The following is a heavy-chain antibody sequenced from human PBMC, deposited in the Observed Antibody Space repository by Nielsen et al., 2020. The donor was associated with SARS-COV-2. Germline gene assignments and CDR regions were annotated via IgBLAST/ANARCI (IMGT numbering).Heavy chain of an antibody. V-gene: IGHV1-8*01. Sequence: WVRQAPGQGLEWMGWMNPNSGNTGYAQKFQGRVTMTRNTSISTAYMELSRLRSDDTAVYYCARDLQGDTVTKVFKDEYYFYYMDVWGKGTTVTVSS. CDR2: MNPNSGNT. J-gene: IGHJ6*03. D-gene: IGHD4-11*01. CDR3: ARDLQGDTVTKVFKDEYYFYYMDV.